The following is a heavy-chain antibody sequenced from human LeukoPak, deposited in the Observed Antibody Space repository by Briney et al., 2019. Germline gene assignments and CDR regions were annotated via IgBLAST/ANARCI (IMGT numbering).Heavy chain of an antibody. D-gene: IGHD4-17*01. Sequence: ASVRVSCRASGYTFINYHINWVRQASGQGLGWMGWMNPNSGDRGYAQNFQGRVTITSDTSISTAYMELSSLRSEDTAVYFCARTTSLTASGYDYWGQGTLVTVSS. CDR1: GYTFINYH. V-gene: IGHV1-8*03. J-gene: IGHJ4*02. CDR2: MNPNSGDR. CDR3: ARTTSLTASGYDY.